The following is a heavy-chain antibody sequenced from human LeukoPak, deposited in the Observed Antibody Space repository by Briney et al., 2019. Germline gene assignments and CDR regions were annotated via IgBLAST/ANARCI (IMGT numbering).Heavy chain of an antibody. CDR2: ISSSSSYI. CDR1: GFTFSSYS. J-gene: IGHJ4*02. V-gene: IGHV3-21*01. CDR3: VRADAKKTAMVDY. Sequence: PGGSLRLSCAASGFTFSSYSMNWVRQAPGKGLEWVSSISSSSSYIYYADSVKGRFTTSRDNAKNSLYLQMNSLRVEDTAVYYCVRADAKKTAMVDYWGRGTLVAVSS. D-gene: IGHD5-18*01.